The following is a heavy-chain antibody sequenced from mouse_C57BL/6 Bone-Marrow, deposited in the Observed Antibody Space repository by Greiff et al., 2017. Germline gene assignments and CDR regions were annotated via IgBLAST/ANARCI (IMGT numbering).Heavy chain of an antibody. CDR2: IDPSDSYT. CDR1: GYTFTSYW. Sequence: QVHVKQPGAELVRPGTSVKLSCKASGYTFTSYWMHWVKQRPGQGLEWIGVIDPSDSYTNYNQKFKGKATLTVDTSSSTAYMQLSSLTSEDSAVYYCARSPYYGSSYAMDYWGQGTSVTVSS. V-gene: IGHV1-59*01. CDR3: ARSPYYGSSYAMDY. J-gene: IGHJ4*01. D-gene: IGHD1-1*01.